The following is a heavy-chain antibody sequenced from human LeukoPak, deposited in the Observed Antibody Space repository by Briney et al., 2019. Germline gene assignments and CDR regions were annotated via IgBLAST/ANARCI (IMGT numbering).Heavy chain of an antibody. CDR2: ISWNSGSI. CDR1: GFTFDVYA. CDR3: AELGITMIGGV. Sequence: GGSLRLSCAASGFTFDVYAMHWVRHAPGKGLEWVSGISWNSGSIGYADSVKGRFTISRDNAKKSLYLQMNSLRAEDTAVYYCAELGITMIGGVWGKGTTVTISS. V-gene: IGHV3-9*01. D-gene: IGHD3-10*02. J-gene: IGHJ6*04.